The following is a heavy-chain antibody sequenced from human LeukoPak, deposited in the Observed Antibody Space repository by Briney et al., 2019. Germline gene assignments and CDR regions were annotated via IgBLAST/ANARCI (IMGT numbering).Heavy chain of an antibody. CDR2: IRWDGGST. V-gene: IGHV3-43D*03. CDR3: ARSGGDYYDSSGPRSYFGY. D-gene: IGHD3-22*01. CDR1: GLTFDDYA. J-gene: IGHJ4*02. Sequence: GGSLRLSCAASGLTFDDYAMHWVRQAPGKGLEWVSLIRWDGGSTYYADSVKGRFTISRDNSKNTLYLQMNSLRAEDTAVYYCARSGGDYYDSSGPRSYFGYWGQGTLVTVSS.